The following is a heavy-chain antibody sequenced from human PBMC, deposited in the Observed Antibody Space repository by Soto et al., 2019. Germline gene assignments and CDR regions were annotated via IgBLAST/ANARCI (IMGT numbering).Heavy chain of an antibody. CDR3: ARHHVRGRTIAGAEEF. CDR2: FNHSGDT. CDR1: GGSLSGYY. Sequence: SETLSLTCAVYGGSLSGYYWSWIRQPPGKALEWIGEFNHSGDTNYNPSLKSRVTISVDTSKNQLFLNLSSVTTADTAMYYCARHHVRGRTIAGAEEFWGQGTMVTVYS. V-gene: IGHV4-34*01. D-gene: IGHD1-26*01. J-gene: IGHJ4*02.